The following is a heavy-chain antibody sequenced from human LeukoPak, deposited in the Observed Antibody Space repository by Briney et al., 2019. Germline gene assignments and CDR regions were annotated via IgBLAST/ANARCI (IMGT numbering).Heavy chain of an antibody. CDR2: ISGSGGST. Sequence: GGSLRLSCVASGFIFKSYGMNWVRQAPGKGLEWVSAISGSGGSTYYADSVKGRFTISRDNSKNTLYLQMNSLRAEDTAVYYCAKDRSPYYYDSSGYYFDPWGQGTLVTVSS. CDR1: GFIFKSYG. CDR3: AKDRSPYYYDSSGYYFDP. J-gene: IGHJ5*02. D-gene: IGHD3-22*01. V-gene: IGHV3-23*01.